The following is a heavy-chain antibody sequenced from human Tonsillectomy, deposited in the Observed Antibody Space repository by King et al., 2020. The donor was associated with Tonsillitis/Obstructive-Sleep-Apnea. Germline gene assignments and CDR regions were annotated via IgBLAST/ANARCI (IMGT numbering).Heavy chain of an antibody. J-gene: IGHJ4*02. Sequence: VKLQQWGEGLLKPSETLSLTCAVYGGSFSGYYWSWIRQPPGKGLEWIGEINHSGSTNYNPSLKSRVTISVDTSKNQFSLKLSSVTAADTAVYYCARGGASYDILTGLGSFDYWGQGTLVTVSS. V-gene: IGHV4-34*01. CDR2: INHSGST. CDR3: ARGGASYDILTGLGSFDY. D-gene: IGHD3-9*01. CDR1: GGSFSGYY.